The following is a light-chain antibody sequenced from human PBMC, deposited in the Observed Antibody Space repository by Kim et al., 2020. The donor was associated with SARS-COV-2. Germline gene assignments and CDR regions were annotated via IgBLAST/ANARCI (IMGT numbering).Light chain of an antibody. CDR2: YDK. CDR3: QVWDSSRDHPL. V-gene: IGLV3-21*04. CDR1: NIGSKG. J-gene: IGLJ2*01. Sequence: SYELTQTPSVSVAPGETATITCGGNNIGSKGVHWYQQRPGQTPVLLIYYDKDRPSGIPERISGSNSGNTATLTISRVEAGDEADYYCQVWDSSRDHPLFGGGTQLTVL.